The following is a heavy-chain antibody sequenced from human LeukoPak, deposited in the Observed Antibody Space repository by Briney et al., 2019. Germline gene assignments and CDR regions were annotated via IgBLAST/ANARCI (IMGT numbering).Heavy chain of an antibody. J-gene: IGHJ4*02. V-gene: IGHV3-21*01. CDR3: ARDHHTYYYDSSGYSFDY. CDR2: ISSNSYI. Sequence: GGSLRLSCAASGFXFSSYSITRVRQAPGKGLEWVSPISSNSYIYYADSVRGRFTISRDNAKNSLYLQMNSLRAEDTAVYYCARDHHTYYYDSSGYSFDYWGQGTLVTVSS. CDR1: GFXFSSYS. D-gene: IGHD3-22*01.